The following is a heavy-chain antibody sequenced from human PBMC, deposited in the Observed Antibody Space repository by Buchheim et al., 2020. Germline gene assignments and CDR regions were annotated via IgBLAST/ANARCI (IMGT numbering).Heavy chain of an antibody. CDR2: ISSSSSPT. Sequence: EVQLVESGGGLVQPGGSLRLSCAASGFTFSSYSMNWVRQAPGKGLEWVSYISSSSSPTYYADSVKGRFTISRDNAKNSLYLQMNSLRAEDTAVYYCARGSWVNYGMDVWGQGTT. CDR3: ARGSWVNYGMDV. D-gene: IGHD6-6*01. CDR1: GFTFSSYS. J-gene: IGHJ6*02. V-gene: IGHV3-48*01.